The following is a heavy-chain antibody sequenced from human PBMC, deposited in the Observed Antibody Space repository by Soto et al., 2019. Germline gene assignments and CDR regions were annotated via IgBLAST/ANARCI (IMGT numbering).Heavy chain of an antibody. CDR3: ARSETDYSTFDY. CDR1: GYTFTRSA. CDR2: IDAGNGNT. Sequence: ASVKVSCKASGYTFTRSAIHWVRQAPGQRLEWIGKIDAGNGNTKYSQKFQGRVTITRDTSASAAYMELSTLGSEDTSIYYCARSETDYSTFDYWGQGTLVTVSS. J-gene: IGHJ4*02. V-gene: IGHV1-3*01. D-gene: IGHD3-9*01.